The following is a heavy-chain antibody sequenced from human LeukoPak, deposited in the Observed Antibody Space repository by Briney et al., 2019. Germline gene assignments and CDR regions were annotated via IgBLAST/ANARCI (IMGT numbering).Heavy chain of an antibody. CDR2: IIPIFGTA. CDR1: GGTFSSYA. Sequence: SVEVSCKASGGTFSSYAISWVRQAPGQGLEWMGGIIPIFGTANYAQKFQGRVTITADKSTSTAYMELSSLRSEDTAVYYCASLIVVVPAAIDYYGMDVWGKETTVTVSS. J-gene: IGHJ6*04. CDR3: ASLIVVVPAAIDYYGMDV. D-gene: IGHD2-2*01. V-gene: IGHV1-69*06.